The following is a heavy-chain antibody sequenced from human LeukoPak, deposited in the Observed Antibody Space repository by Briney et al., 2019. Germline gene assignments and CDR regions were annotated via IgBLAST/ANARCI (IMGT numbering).Heavy chain of an antibody. CDR3: ARRGTNYDILTGYYPDAFDI. Sequence: KPSETLSLTCTVSGGSISSSSYYWGWIRQPPGKGLEWIGSIYYSGSTYYNPSLKSRVTISVDTSKNQFSLKLSSVTAADTAVYYCARRGTNYDILTGYYPDAFDIWGQGTMVTVSS. CDR2: IYYSGST. D-gene: IGHD3-9*01. CDR1: GGSISSSSYY. J-gene: IGHJ3*02. V-gene: IGHV4-39*01.